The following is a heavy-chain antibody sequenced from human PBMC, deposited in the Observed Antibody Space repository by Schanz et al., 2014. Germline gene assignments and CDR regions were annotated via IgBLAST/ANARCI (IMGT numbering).Heavy chain of an antibody. D-gene: IGHD3-10*01. Sequence: EVQLVESGGGVVRPGGSLRLSCAASGFSFTTYAMSWVRQAPGKGLEWVSSISSGGGSTYYADSVKGRFTISRDNSKNTLYLQMNSLRAEDTAVYYCAKGRFGELSAFDIWGQGTMVTVSS. J-gene: IGHJ3*02. CDR2: ISSGGGST. CDR3: AKGRFGELSAFDI. V-gene: IGHV3-23*04. CDR1: GFSFTTYA.